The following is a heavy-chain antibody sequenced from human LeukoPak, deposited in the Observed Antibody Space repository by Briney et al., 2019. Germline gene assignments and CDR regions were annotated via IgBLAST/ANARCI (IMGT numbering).Heavy chain of an antibody. Sequence: GGSLRLSCAASGFTVSYNYMSWVRQTPWKGLEWVSSIYRGGDAYYTDSVRGRFTISRDNSDNTLYLQMNSLRAEDTALYYCAKGNYGSGSLYVGDAFDIWGQGTMVTVSS. CDR1: GFTVSYNY. V-gene: IGHV3-53*01. J-gene: IGHJ3*02. CDR2: IYRGGDA. D-gene: IGHD3-10*01. CDR3: AKGNYGSGSLYVGDAFDI.